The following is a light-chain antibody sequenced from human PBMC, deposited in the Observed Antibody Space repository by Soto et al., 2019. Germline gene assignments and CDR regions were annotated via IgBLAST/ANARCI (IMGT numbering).Light chain of an antibody. CDR3: QQYYNSPFT. J-gene: IGKJ2*01. Sequence: DIVMTQSPDSLVVSLGERATIDCKSSQSILFTSSNKNYLTWYQKKPGQPPKLLISWASHRYSGVRDRFSGSGSGTDFSLTINDLQAEDVAIYYCQQYYNSPFTFGQGTKLEIK. CDR1: QSILFTSSNKNY. CDR2: WAS. V-gene: IGKV4-1*01.